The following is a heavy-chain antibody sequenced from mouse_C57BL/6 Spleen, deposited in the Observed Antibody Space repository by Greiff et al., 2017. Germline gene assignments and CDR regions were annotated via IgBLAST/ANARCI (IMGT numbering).Heavy chain of an antibody. J-gene: IGHJ2*01. V-gene: IGHV7-3*01. CDR2: IRNKANGYTT. Sequence: EVKLVESGGGLVQPGGSLSLSCAASGFTFTDYYMSWVRQPPGKALEWLGFIRNKANGYTTEYSASVKGRFTISRDNSQSILYLQMNALRAEDSATYYCARYGNYLYYWGQGTTLTVSS. CDR1: GFTFTDYY. CDR3: ARYGNYLYY.